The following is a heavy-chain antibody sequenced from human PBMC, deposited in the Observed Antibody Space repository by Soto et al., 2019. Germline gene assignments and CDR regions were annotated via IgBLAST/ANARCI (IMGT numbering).Heavy chain of an antibody. CDR1: GRTFNINADF. CDR2: IDNGGNT. J-gene: IGHJ4*02. CDR3: VKRSLLMAPT. D-gene: IGHD1-26*01. V-gene: IGHV4-39*01. Sequence: SETLSLTCTVSGRTFNINADFWYLAWIRQPPGKGLEWIGSIDNGGNTHYNAPLKSRVIISADTSKNQFSLSLNSVTAADTALYYWVKRSLLMAPTWGQGIQVTVSS.